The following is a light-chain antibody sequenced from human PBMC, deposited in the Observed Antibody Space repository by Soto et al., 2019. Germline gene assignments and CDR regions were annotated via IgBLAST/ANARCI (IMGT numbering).Light chain of an antibody. Sequence: QAVVTQPPSASGTPGQRVTISCSGSNSNIGSHTVNWYQQLPGTAPKLPPKLLIYSNNQRPSGVPDRFSGSKSVTSASLAISGLQSEDEADYHCCSYAGNYTLIFGGGTKLTVL. CDR3: CSYAGNYTLI. J-gene: IGLJ2*01. CDR2: SNN. CDR1: NSNIGSHT. V-gene: IGLV1-44*01.